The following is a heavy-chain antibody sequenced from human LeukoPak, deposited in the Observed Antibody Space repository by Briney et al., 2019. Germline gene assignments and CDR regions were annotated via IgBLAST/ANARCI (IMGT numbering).Heavy chain of an antibody. V-gene: IGHV4-31*01. CDR1: GGFISSGGYY. CDR3: ARDRAEVITNAFDI. CDR2: IYYSWST. Sequence: KPSQPLSLTCTVSGGFISSGGYYWRWIRQHPGEGLGWNGYIYYSWSTYYNPSLKSLVTISVDTSKNQFSLKLSSVTAADTAVYYCARDRAEVITNAFDIWGQGTMVTVSS. J-gene: IGHJ3*02. D-gene: IGHD3-22*01.